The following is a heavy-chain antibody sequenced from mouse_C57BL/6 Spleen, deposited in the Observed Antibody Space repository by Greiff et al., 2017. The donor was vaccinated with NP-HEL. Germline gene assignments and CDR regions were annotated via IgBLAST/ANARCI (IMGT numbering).Heavy chain of an antibody. Sequence: QVHVKQSGAELVKPGASVKMSCKASGYTFTSYWITWVKQRPGQGLEWIGDIYPGSGSTNYNEKFKSKATLTVDTSSSTAYMQLSSLTSEDSAVYYCARLLFYAMDYWGQGASVTVSS. CDR1: GYTFTSYW. CDR2: IYPGSGST. V-gene: IGHV1-55*01. D-gene: IGHD2-1*01. J-gene: IGHJ4*01. CDR3: ARLLFYAMDY.